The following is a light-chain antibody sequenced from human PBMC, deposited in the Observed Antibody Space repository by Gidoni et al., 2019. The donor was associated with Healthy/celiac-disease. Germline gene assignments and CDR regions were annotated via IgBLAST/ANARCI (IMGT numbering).Light chain of an antibody. V-gene: IGLV2-14*01. Sequence: QSALTQPASVSGSPGQSITISCTGTSSDVGGYNYVSWSHQHPGQAPKLMIYEVSNRPSGVSNRFSGSKSCNTASLTISGLQAEDEADYYFLSYTSSSLVVFGGGTKLTVL. CDR1: SSDVGGYNY. CDR2: EVS. J-gene: IGLJ2*01. CDR3: LSYTSSSLVV.